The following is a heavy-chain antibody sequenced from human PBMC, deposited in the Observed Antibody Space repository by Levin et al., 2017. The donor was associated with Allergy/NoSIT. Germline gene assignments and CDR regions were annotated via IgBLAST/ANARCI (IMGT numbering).Heavy chain of an antibody. Sequence: LSLPCAASGFTFSDHYMDWVRQAPGKGLEWVGRTRNKANSYTTEYAASVKGRFTISRDESKNSLYLQMNSLKTEDTAVYYCARDTMTTDAFDIWGQGTMVTVSS. CDR3: ARDTMTTDAFDI. CDR1: GFTFSDHY. J-gene: IGHJ3*02. D-gene: IGHD4-17*01. CDR2: TRNKANSYTT. V-gene: IGHV3-72*01.